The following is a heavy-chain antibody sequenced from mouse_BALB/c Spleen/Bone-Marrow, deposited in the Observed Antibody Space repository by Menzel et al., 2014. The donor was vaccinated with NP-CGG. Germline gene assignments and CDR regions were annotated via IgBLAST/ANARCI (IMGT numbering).Heavy chain of an antibody. CDR3: ARGVGRAFDY. V-gene: IGHV1-7*01. D-gene: IGHD4-1*01. Sequence: QVHVKQSGAELAKPGASVKMSCKASGYTFTSYWMHWVKQRPVQGLEWIGYINPSTGYTEYNQKFKDKATLTADKSSSTAYMQLSSLTSEDSAVYYCARGVGRAFDYWGQGTTLTVSS. CDR1: GYTFTSYW. J-gene: IGHJ2*01. CDR2: INPSTGYT.